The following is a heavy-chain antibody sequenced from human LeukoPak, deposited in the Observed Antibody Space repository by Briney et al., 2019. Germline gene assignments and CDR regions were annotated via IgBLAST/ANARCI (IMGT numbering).Heavy chain of an antibody. CDR3: ARTTGSKNAFDI. V-gene: IGHV3-74*01. CDR2: ISSDGSST. J-gene: IGHJ3*02. CDR1: GFTFSSYW. Sequence: PGESLRLSCAASGFTFSSYWMHWVRQAPGKGLVWVSRISSDGSSTSYADSVKGRFTISRDNAKNTLYLQMNGLRAEDTAVYHCARTTGSKNAFDIWGQGTIVTVSS. D-gene: IGHD1-26*01.